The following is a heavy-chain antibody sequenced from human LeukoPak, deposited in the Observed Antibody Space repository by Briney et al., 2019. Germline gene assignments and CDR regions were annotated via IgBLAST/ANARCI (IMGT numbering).Heavy chain of an antibody. D-gene: IGHD5-18*01. CDR2: IIPIFGTA. CDR1: GGTFSSYA. Sequence: SVKVSCKASGGTFSSYAISWVRQAPGQGLEWMGGIIPIFGTANYAQKFQGRVTITADKSTSTAYMELSSLRSEDTAVYYCAREGGYSYGDDAFDIWGQGTMVTVSS. J-gene: IGHJ3*02. CDR3: AREGGYSYGDDAFDI. V-gene: IGHV1-69*06.